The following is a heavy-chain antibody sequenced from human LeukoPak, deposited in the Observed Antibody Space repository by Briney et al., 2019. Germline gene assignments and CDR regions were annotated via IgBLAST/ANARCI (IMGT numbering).Heavy chain of an antibody. CDR1: GFTFSNNG. Sequence: LGGSLRLSCEASGFTFSNNGIHWVRQAPGKGLEWVAVMWYGGSKTYYADSVKGRFTISRDISKNTLYLQMNSLRAEDTAVYYCAKDIWAYYGFSYGQAFDFWGQGTLVTVSP. CDR2: MWYGGSKT. J-gene: IGHJ4*02. D-gene: IGHD5-18*01. CDR3: AKDIWAYYGFSYGQAFDF. V-gene: IGHV3-30*02.